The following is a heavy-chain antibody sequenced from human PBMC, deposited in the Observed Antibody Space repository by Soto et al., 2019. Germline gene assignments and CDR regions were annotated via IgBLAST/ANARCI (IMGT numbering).Heavy chain of an antibody. D-gene: IGHD1-26*01. CDR3: ARDMHAGFTHYFDP. CDR2: IYHSGST. CDR1: GGSISSSNW. Sequence: SETLSLTCAVSGGSISSSNWWSWVRQPPGKGLEWIGEIYHSGSTNYNPSLKSRVTISVDKSKNQFSLKLSSVTAADTAVYYCARDMHAGFTHYFDPWGQGTLVTVSS. V-gene: IGHV4-4*02. J-gene: IGHJ5*02.